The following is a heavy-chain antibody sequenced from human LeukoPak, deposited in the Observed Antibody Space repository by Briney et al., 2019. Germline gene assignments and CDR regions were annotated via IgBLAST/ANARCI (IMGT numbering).Heavy chain of an antibody. Sequence: GGSLRLSCAASGFTVSSNYMSWVRQAPGKGLEWVSVIYSGGSTYYADSVKGRFTISRDNSKNTLYLQMNSLRAEDTAVYYCARDYYDSSGYFVKDYWGQGTLVTVSS. CDR1: GFTVSSNY. D-gene: IGHD3-22*01. V-gene: IGHV3-66*01. CDR3: ARDYYDSSGYFVKDY. CDR2: IYSGGST. J-gene: IGHJ4*02.